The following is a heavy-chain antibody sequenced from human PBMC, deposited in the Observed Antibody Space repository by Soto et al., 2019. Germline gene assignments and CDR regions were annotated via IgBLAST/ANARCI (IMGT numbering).Heavy chain of an antibody. Sequence: TGGSLRLSCAASGFTFSSYAMSWVRHAPGKGLEWVSAGSGSGGSTYYADSVQGRFTTSSDNSKNTLYLQMKSLRAEDTAVYYCAKDGGLELLLLAAAGTGDAFDIWGQGKTVTV. V-gene: IGHV3-23*01. CDR3: AKDGGLELLLLAAAGTGDAFDI. D-gene: IGHD3-3*01. CDR2: GSGSGGST. CDR1: GFTFSSYA. J-gene: IGHJ3*02.